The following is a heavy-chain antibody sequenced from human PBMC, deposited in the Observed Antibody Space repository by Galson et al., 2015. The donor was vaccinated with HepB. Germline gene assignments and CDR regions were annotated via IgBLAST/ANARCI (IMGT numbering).Heavy chain of an antibody. CDR2: IFYSGTT. V-gene: IGHV4-39*01. CDR1: GASISTNDYW. J-gene: IGHJ5*02. Sequence: LTCAVSGASISTNDYWWAWIRQTPGKGLEWIGSIFYSGTTHYNSSLKSRLTISVDTSKNQFSLKLTSVTAADTAFYYCARQWGLGRWAFDPWGQGTLVTVSS. CDR3: ARQWGLGRWAFDP. D-gene: IGHD4-23*01.